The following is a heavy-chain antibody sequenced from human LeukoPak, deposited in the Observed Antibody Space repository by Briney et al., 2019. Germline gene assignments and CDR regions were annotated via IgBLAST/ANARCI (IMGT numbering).Heavy chain of an antibody. CDR3: ARLIAVAGTYYYYYMDV. J-gene: IGHJ6*03. CDR1: GGSFSGYY. CDR2: INHSGST. Sequence: SETLSLTCAVYGGSFSGYYWSWIRQPPGKGPEWIGEINHSGSTNYNPSLKSRVTISVDTSKNQFSLKLSSVTAADTAVYYCARLIAVAGTYYYYYMDVWGKGTTVTISS. D-gene: IGHD6-19*01. V-gene: IGHV4-34*01.